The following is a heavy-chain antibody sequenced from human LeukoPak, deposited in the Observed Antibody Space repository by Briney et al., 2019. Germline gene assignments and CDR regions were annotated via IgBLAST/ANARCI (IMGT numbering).Heavy chain of an antibody. J-gene: IGHJ5*02. V-gene: IGHV3-23*01. CDR1: GFPFNEYA. CDR2: ISGSGAST. CDR3: AKKGTRSGVSGNWLDP. Sequence: GGSLRLSCAASGFPFNEYAMNWVRQAPGKGLEWVSGISGSGASTHYADSVEGRFTISRDNSKNTLYLEMDSLVADDTAIYYCAKKGTRSGVSGNWLDPWGQGTLVTVSS. D-gene: IGHD3-3*01.